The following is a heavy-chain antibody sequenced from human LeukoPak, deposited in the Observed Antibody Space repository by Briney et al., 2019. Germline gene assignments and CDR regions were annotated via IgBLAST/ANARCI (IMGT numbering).Heavy chain of an antibody. V-gene: IGHV3-23*01. Sequence: PGGSLRLSCAASGLTFSSYAMSWVRQAPGKGLEWVSAISGSGGSTYYADSVKGRFTISRDNSKNTLYLQMNSLRAEDTAVYYCAKQYSSGWDPFDYWGQGTLVTVSS. CDR3: AKQYSSGWDPFDY. CDR2: ISGSGGST. D-gene: IGHD6-19*01. J-gene: IGHJ4*02. CDR1: GLTFSSYA.